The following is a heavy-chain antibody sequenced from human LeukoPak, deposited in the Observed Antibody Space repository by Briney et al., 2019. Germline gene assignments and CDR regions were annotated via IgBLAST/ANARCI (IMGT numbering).Heavy chain of an antibody. CDR2: IYYSGST. Sequence: SETLSLTCTVSGGSISSGGYYWSWIRQDPGKGLEWSGYIYYSGSTYYNPSLKSRVTISVDTSKNQFSLKLSSVTAADTAVYYCARGRSGGPYYGMDVWGQGTTVTVSS. CDR3: ARGRSGGPYYGMDV. CDR1: GGSISSGGYY. J-gene: IGHJ6*02. V-gene: IGHV4-31*03. D-gene: IGHD2-15*01.